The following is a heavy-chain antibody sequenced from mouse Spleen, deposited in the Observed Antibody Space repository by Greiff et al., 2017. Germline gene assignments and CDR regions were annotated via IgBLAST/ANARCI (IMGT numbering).Heavy chain of an antibody. CDR3: ARSDYDGSYDAMDY. Sequence: QVQLQQPGAELVKPGASVKMSCKASGYTFTSYWITWVKQRPGQGLEWIGDIYPGSGSTNYNEKFKSKATLTVDTSSSTAYMQLSSLTSEDSAVYYCARSDYDGSYDAMDYWGQGTSVTVSS. V-gene: IGHV1-55*01. D-gene: IGHD1-1*01. CDR1: GYTFTSYW. CDR2: IYPGSGST. J-gene: IGHJ4*01.